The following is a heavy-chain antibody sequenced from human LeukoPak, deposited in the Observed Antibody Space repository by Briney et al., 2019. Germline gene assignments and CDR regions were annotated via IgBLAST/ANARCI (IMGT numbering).Heavy chain of an antibody. Sequence: RASVKVSCKASGGTFISYAISWVRQAPGQGLEWMGRIIPIFGTANYAQKFQGRVTITTDESTSTAYMELSSLRSEDTAVYYCARVLDSSGYLNWFDPWGQGTLVTVSS. CDR3: ARVLDSSGYLNWFDP. V-gene: IGHV1-69*05. CDR2: IIPIFGTA. CDR1: GGTFISYA. D-gene: IGHD3-22*01. J-gene: IGHJ5*02.